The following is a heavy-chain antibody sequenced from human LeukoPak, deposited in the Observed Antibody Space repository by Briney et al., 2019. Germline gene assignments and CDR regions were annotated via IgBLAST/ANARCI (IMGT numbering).Heavy chain of an antibody. J-gene: IGHJ4*02. CDR3: HLVRGGGYFDY. V-gene: IGHV4-39*02. CDR1: GGSISSSGYY. Sequence: PSETLSLTCTVSGGSISSSGYYWSWIRQPPRKGLEWIGEINHSGDTNYNPSLKSRITISVDTSQSLVSLNLTSVTAADTAVYYCHLVRGGGYFDYWGQGTLVIVSS. CDR2: INHSGDT. D-gene: IGHD3-10*01.